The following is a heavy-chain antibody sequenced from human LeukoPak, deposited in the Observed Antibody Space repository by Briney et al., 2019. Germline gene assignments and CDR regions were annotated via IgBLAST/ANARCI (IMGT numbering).Heavy chain of an antibody. CDR3: ARVLVGYYYGSGSRSSSTYFDY. J-gene: IGHJ4*02. Sequence: PGGSLRLSCAASGFTFSSYSMNWVRQAPGKGLEWVSSISSSSSYIYYADSVKGRFTISRDNAKNSLYLQMNSLRAEDTAVYYCARVLVGYYYGSGSRSSSTYFDYWGQGTLVTVSS. D-gene: IGHD3-10*01. V-gene: IGHV3-21*01. CDR2: ISSSSSYI. CDR1: GFTFSSYS.